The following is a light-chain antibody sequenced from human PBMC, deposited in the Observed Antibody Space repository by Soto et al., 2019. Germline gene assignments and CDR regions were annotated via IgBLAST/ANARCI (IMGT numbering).Light chain of an antibody. J-gene: IGKJ2*01. Sequence: EIVLTQSPGTLSLSPGERATLSRRARQSVSSNYLAWYQQKPGQAPRLLIYGTSTRATGIPDRFSGSGSGTDFTLTISRLEPEDFAVYYCQQYGSSPPVYAFGQGTKLEIK. CDR1: QSVSSNY. CDR3: QQYGSSPPVYA. CDR2: GTS. V-gene: IGKV3-20*01.